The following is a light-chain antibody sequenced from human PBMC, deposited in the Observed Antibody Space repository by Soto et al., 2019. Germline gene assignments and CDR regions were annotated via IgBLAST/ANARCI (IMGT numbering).Light chain of an antibody. CDR2: EVI. Sequence: QSALTQPASVSGAPGQSITISCTGTNSDVNYVSWHQQHPGKAPKLMIYEVINRSSGVSTRFSGSKSGNTASLTISRLQAEDEADYYCSSSTSSNTFVFGTGTKVTVL. V-gene: IGLV2-14*01. J-gene: IGLJ1*01. CDR3: SSSTSSNTFV. CDR1: NSDVNY.